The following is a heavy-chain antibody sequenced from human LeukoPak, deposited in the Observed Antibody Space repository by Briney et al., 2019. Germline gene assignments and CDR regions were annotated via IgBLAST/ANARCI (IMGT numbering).Heavy chain of an antibody. CDR1: GFTFSSYS. CDR3: ARDPAAAGTVWLDP. Sequence: PGGSLRLSCAASGFTFSSYSMNWVRQAPGKGLEWVSSITTRSSYIYYADSVRGRFTISRDDAKNSLYLQMNSLRADDTAVYYCARDPAAAGTVWLDPWGQGTLVTVSS. J-gene: IGHJ5*02. D-gene: IGHD6-13*01. CDR2: ITTRSSYI. V-gene: IGHV3-21*06.